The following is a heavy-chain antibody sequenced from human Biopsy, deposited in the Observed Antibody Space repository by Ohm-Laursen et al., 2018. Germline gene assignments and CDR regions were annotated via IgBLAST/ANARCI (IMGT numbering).Heavy chain of an antibody. Sequence: ASVKVSCKASGYKFTSYGMSWVRQAPGQGFEWMGRISGYNGNTNYAQKFQGRLTMTIDAATSTGYMDLRSLKSDDTAVYYCARIAAAGWDDYWGQGTLVTVSS. D-gene: IGHD6-25*01. V-gene: IGHV1-18*01. CDR2: ISGYNGNT. J-gene: IGHJ4*02. CDR1: GYKFTSYG. CDR3: ARIAAAGWDDY.